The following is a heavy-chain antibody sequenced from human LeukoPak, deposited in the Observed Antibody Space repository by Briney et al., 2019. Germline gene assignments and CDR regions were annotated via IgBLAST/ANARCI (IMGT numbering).Heavy chain of an antibody. D-gene: IGHD6-13*01. CDR3: ARGYGSSWNNWFDP. J-gene: IGHJ5*02. CDR2: INPNSGGT. Sequence: ASVKVSCKASGYTFTGYYIHWVRQAPGQGLEWMGRINPNSGGTNYAQKFQGRVTMTRDMSISTAYMELSSLRSEDTAVYYCARGYGSSWNNWFDPWGQGTLVTVSS. CDR1: GYTFTGYY. V-gene: IGHV1-2*06.